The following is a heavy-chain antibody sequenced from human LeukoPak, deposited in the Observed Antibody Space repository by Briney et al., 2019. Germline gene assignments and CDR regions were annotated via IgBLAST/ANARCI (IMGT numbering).Heavy chain of an antibody. J-gene: IGHJ4*02. CDR3: ARGGYSSSHPIDY. V-gene: IGHV4-31*03. CDR1: GGSISSGDYY. CDR2: IYYTGST. D-gene: IGHD6-13*01. Sequence: SQTLSLTCTVSGGSISSGDYYWSWIRQHPGKGLEWIGYIYYTGSTYYNPSLRSRVTISVDTSKNHFSLKLSTVTAADTAVYYCARGGYSSSHPIDYWGQGTLVTVSS.